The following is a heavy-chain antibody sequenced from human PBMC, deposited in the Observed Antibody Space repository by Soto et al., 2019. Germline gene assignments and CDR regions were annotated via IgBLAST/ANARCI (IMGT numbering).Heavy chain of an antibody. CDR3: ARFSYYYDSSGYYRYFDY. CDR2: ISSSSSYT. V-gene: IGHV3-11*06. D-gene: IGHD3-22*01. Sequence: GGSLRLSCAASGFTFSDYYMSWIRQAPGKGLEWVSYISSSSSYTNYADSVKGRFTISRDNAKNSLYLQMNSLRAEDTAVYYCARFSYYYDSSGYYRYFDYWGQGTLVTVSS. CDR1: GFTFSDYY. J-gene: IGHJ4*02.